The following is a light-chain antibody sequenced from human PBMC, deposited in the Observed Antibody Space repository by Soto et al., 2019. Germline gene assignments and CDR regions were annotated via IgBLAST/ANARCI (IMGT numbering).Light chain of an antibody. J-gene: IGLJ1*01. Sequence: QSALTQPASVSGSPGQSITISCTGTSSDVGGYNYVSWYQQHPGKAPKLMIYGVSNRPSGVSIRFSGSKSGNTASLTISGLQAEDEADYYCCSYANTTTLEYVFGTGTKLTVL. CDR3: CSYANTTTLEYV. CDR2: GVS. CDR1: SSDVGGYNY. V-gene: IGLV2-14*01.